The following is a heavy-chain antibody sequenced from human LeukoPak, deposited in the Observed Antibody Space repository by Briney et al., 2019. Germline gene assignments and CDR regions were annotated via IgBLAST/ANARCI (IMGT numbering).Heavy chain of an antibody. CDR2: ITGGGSGI. J-gene: IGHJ4*02. V-gene: IGHV3-23*01. CDR1: GFTFSNYA. D-gene: IGHD3-9*01. CDR3: AKWGDYDVLTGYYVSDY. Sequence: GASLRLSCAASGFTFSNYAMSWVRQAPGKELEWVSAITGGGSGIYYADSMKSRFTISRDNSNNTLYLEINTLRAEDTAVYYCAKWGDYDVLTGYYVSDYWGQGTLVTVSS.